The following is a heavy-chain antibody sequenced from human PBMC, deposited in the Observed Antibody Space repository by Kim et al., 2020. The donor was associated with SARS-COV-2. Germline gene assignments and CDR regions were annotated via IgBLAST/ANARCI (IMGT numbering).Heavy chain of an antibody. J-gene: IGHJ4*02. D-gene: IGHD1-26*01. Sequence: YSPSRKSRVAISGGTAKSQFSRELSSVTAADTAVYYCAKGAGDGSNHFDFWGQGTLVTVSS. V-gene: IGHV4-59*09. CDR3: AKGAGDGSNHFDF.